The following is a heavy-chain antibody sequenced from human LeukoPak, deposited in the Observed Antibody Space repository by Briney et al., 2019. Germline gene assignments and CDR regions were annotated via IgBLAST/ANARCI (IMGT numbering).Heavy chain of an antibody. J-gene: IGHJ3*02. Sequence: GASVTVSCKASGYTFTGYYMHWVRQAPGQGLEWMGWINPKSGGTNYAQKFQGRVTMTRDTSISTAYMELSRLRSDDTAVYYCARGGSEVLRFLEWFKARPSARHDAFDIWGQGTMVTVSS. V-gene: IGHV1-2*02. D-gene: IGHD3-3*01. CDR3: ARGGSEVLRFLEWFKARPSARHDAFDI. CDR2: INPKSGGT. CDR1: GYTFTGYY.